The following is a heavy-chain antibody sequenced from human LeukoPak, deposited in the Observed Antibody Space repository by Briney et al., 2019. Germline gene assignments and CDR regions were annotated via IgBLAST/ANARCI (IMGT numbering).Heavy chain of an antibody. V-gene: IGHV3-7*04. Sequence: PGGSLRLSCAAPGFSFTGDWASWVGQRPGKGREWVANIKLDGSETYSVHSVKGRFTISRDNASKSLYLQVTSLRAEATAVYSGGRGDYDDSGSSFNDAFDIWGQGTMVTVSS. CDR3: GRGDYDDSGSSFNDAFDI. CDR1: GFSFTGDW. D-gene: IGHD3-10*01. CDR2: IKLDGSET. J-gene: IGHJ3*02.